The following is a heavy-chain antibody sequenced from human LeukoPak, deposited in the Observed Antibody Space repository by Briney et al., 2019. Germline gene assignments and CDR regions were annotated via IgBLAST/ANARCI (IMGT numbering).Heavy chain of an antibody. Sequence: GGSLRLSCAASGFTFSSYAMHWVRQAPGKGLEWVAVISYDGSNKYYADSVKGRFTISRDNSKNTLYLQMNSLRAEDTAVYYCAKDSSSYDSSGRISPYYFDYWGQGTLVTVSS. D-gene: IGHD3-22*01. V-gene: IGHV3-30-3*01. CDR2: ISYDGSNK. J-gene: IGHJ4*02. CDR1: GFTFSSYA. CDR3: AKDSSSYDSSGRISPYYFDY.